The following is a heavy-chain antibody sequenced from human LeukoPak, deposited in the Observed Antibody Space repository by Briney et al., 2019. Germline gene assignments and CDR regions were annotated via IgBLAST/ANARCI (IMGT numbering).Heavy chain of an antibody. Sequence: ASVKVSCKASGYSFTSHYMHWVRQAPGQGLEWMGLINPRGTSTIYAEKFQGRIIMTRDMSTTTDYMELSSLRSEDTAVYYCAREIGPIQLHLWGSAFDYWGQGTLVTVSS. CDR1: GYSFTSHY. CDR2: INPRGTST. CDR3: AREIGPIQLHLWGSAFDY. D-gene: IGHD5-18*01. J-gene: IGHJ4*02. V-gene: IGHV1-46*01.